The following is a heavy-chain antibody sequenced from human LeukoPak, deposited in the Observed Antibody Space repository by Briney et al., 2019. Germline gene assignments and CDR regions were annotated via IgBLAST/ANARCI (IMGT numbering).Heavy chain of an antibody. CDR3: AKGRGAMVRGQFDY. Sequence: GGSLRLSCAASGLRFSDYYVSWIRQAPGKGLQWVSYISSGGDIMHYADSVKGRFTISRDNAKNSLYLQMNSLRAEDMALYYCAKGRGAMVRGQFDYWGQGTLVTVSS. V-gene: IGHV3-11*01. CDR2: ISSGGDIM. CDR1: GLRFSDYY. J-gene: IGHJ4*02. D-gene: IGHD5-18*01.